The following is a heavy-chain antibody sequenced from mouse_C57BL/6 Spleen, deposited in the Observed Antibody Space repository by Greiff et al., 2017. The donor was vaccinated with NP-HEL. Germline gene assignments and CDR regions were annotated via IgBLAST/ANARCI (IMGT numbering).Heavy chain of an antibody. V-gene: IGHV1-80*01. J-gene: IGHJ2*01. Sequence: VQLQQSGAELVKPGASVKISCKASGYAFSSYWMNWVKQRPGKGLEWIGQIYPGDGDTNYNRQFKGKATLTADKSSSTAYMQLSSLTSEDSAVYFCARSHYYYGSSFDYWGKGTTLTVSS. D-gene: IGHD1-1*01. CDR1: GYAFSSYW. CDR2: IYPGDGDT. CDR3: ARSHYYYGSSFDY.